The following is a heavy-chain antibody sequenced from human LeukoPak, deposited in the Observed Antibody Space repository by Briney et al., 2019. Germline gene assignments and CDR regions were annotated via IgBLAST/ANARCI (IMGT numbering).Heavy chain of an antibody. V-gene: IGHV5-51*01. CDR1: GYNFNTYW. D-gene: IGHD2-15*01. Sequence: GESLKISCKGSGYNFNTYWVAWVRQLPGKGLEWMGIIRPMNSDVRYSPSFQGQVTITADKSISTAYLQWSSLKASDTAIYFCVYCSGGSSSYGMDVWGQGTTVTVSS. CDR2: IRPMNSDV. J-gene: IGHJ6*02. CDR3: VYCSGGSSSYGMDV.